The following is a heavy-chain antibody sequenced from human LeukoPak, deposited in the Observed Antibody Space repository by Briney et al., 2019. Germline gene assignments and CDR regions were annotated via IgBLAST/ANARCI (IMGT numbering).Heavy chain of an antibody. V-gene: IGHV4-4*09. D-gene: IGHD3-9*01. CDR3: ASRRPYYDILTGYGTGYDAFDI. CDR2: VYISGST. Sequence: PSETLSLTCSVSGGSISNYYWSWIRQPPGKGLEWIGYVYISGSTNYNPSLRSRVTISVDTSKNQFSLKLSSVTAADTAVYYCASRRPYYDILTGYGTGYDAFDIWGQGTMVTVSS. CDR1: GGSISNYY. J-gene: IGHJ3*02.